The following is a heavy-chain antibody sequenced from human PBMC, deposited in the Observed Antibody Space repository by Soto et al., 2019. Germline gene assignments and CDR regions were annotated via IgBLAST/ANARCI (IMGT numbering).Heavy chain of an antibody. CDR1: GYTFTSYG. D-gene: IGHD6-13*01. CDR2: ISAYNGNT. J-gene: IGHJ6*02. V-gene: IGHV1-18*01. CDR3: ARVREANSSWYVFYYYGMDV. Sequence: QVQLVQSGAEVKKPGASVKVSCKASGYTFTSYGISWVRQAPGQGLEWMGWISAYNGNTNYAQKLQGRVTMTTDTSTSTAYMELRSLRSDDTAVYYCARVREANSSWYVFYYYGMDVWGQGTTVTVSS.